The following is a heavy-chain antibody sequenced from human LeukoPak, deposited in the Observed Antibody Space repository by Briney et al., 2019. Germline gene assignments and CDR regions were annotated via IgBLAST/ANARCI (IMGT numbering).Heavy chain of an antibody. Sequence: GGSLRLSCAASGFTFDNSWIHWVRQGPGRGLVWVSRISPDGITTNYADSVKGRFTISRDNAMNTLYLQMNSLRAEDTAVYYCARDPYGSGSYYSDYWGQGTLVTVSS. J-gene: IGHJ4*02. CDR2: ISPDGITT. V-gene: IGHV3-74*01. D-gene: IGHD3-10*01. CDR3: ARDPYGSGSYYSDY. CDR1: GFTFDNSW.